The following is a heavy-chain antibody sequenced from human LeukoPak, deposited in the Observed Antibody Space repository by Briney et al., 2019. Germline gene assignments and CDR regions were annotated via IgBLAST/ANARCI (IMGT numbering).Heavy chain of an antibody. Sequence: GGSLTLSCAASGFTFSSYAMSWVRQAPGKGLEWVSAISGSGGSTYYADSVKGRFTISRDNSKNTLYLQMNSLRAEDTAVYYCAKDPSSGYYYYYGMDVWGQGTTVTVSS. CDR3: AKDPSSGYYYYYGMDV. J-gene: IGHJ6*02. CDR2: ISGSGGST. D-gene: IGHD3-10*01. CDR1: GFTFSSYA. V-gene: IGHV3-23*01.